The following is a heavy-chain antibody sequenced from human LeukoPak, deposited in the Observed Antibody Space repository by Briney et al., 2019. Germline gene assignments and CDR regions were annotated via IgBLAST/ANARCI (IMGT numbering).Heavy chain of an antibody. J-gene: IGHJ4*02. CDR3: ARDERYDSSGYPFDY. Sequence: ASVKVSCKASGYTFTNYAVNWVRQAPGQGLEWMGWINPNNGGTKYAQKFQDRVTMTRDTSISTAYMELSRLRSDDTAVYYCARDERYDSSGYPFDYWGQGTLVTVSS. D-gene: IGHD3-22*01. V-gene: IGHV1-2*02. CDR2: INPNNGGT. CDR1: GYTFTNYA.